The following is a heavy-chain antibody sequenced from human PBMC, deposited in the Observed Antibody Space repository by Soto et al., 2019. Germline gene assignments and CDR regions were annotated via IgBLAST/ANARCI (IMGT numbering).Heavy chain of an antibody. CDR1: GFTFPNYA. J-gene: IGHJ4*01. D-gene: IGHD1-7*01. CDR3: AKHVHRRWNYGRH. V-gene: IGHV3-23*01. Sequence: EVQLLESGGGLVQPGGVLRLSCAASGFTFPNYARGLVRQAPGKVLEWVSGITSAGDSRFYADSVKGRFTISKDSSKATLSVEMSNLRAEDTAIYYCAKHVHRRWNYGRHWGHGTLVTVSS. CDR2: ITSAGDSR.